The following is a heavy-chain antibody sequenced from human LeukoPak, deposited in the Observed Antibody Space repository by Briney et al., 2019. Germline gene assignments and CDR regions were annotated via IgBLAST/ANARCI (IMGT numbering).Heavy chain of an antibody. D-gene: IGHD3-3*01. V-gene: IGHV1-2*04. CDR3: ARVTIFGVVANYYMDV. Sequence: GASVKVSCKASGYTFTGYYMHWVRQAPGQGLEWMGWINPNGGGTNYAQKFQGWVTMTRDTSISTAYMELRSLRSDDTAVYYCARVTIFGVVANYYMDVWGKGTTVTVSS. CDR2: INPNGGGT. J-gene: IGHJ6*03. CDR1: GYTFTGYY.